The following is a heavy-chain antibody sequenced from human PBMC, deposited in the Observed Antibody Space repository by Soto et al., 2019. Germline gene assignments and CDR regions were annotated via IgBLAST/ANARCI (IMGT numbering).Heavy chain of an antibody. Sequence: EASVKVSCKSSGYAFTGYYIHWVRQAPGQGLEWMGWINPNSGDTNYAQKFQGRVTMTRDTSFSTAYMELSSLRSDDTAVYYCATRYSYVKFWGQGTLDTVS. CDR3: ATRYSYVKF. J-gene: IGHJ4*02. V-gene: IGHV1-2*02. D-gene: IGHD5-18*01. CDR2: INPNSGDT. CDR1: GYAFTGYY.